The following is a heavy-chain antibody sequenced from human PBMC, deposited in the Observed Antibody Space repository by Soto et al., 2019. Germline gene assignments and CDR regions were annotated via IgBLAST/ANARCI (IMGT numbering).Heavy chain of an antibody. Sequence: SGTLSLTCTVYDGSITTYQWSWIRHRPGKGLEWIGGYSGFTDYNPSLESRATISVDHSKNQFSLTLRSVTAADTAVYYCAREYGDYSYFFDFWGQGALVTVSS. J-gene: IGHJ4*01. V-gene: IGHV4-59*01. CDR2: YSGFT. CDR1: DGSITTYQ. D-gene: IGHD4-17*01. CDR3: AREYGDYSYFFDF.